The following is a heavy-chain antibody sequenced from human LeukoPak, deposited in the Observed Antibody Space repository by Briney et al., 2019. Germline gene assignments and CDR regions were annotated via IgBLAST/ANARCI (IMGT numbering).Heavy chain of an antibody. CDR3: ARVPCSGGSCYSADPYYYMDV. D-gene: IGHD2-15*01. V-gene: IGHV1-18*01. CDR2: MSAYNGNT. Sequence: ASVKVSCKSSGYTFTSYGISWVRQAPGQGLEWMGWMSAYNGNTNYAKNLQGRVTLTTATSTSTAYMELRSLRSDDTALYYRARVPCSGGSCYSADPYYYMDVWGKGTTVTVSS. J-gene: IGHJ6*03. CDR1: GYTFTSYG.